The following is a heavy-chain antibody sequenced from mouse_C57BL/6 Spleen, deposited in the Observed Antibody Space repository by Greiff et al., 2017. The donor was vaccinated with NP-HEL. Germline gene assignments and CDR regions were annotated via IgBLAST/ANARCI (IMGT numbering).Heavy chain of an antibody. V-gene: IGHV1-22*01. CDR3: AWGYVSWFAY. Sequence: EVQLQQSGPELVKPGASVKMSCKASGYTFTDYNMHWVKQSHGKSLEWIGYINPNNGGTSYNQKFKGKATLTVNKSSSTAYMELSSLTSEDSAVYCCAWGYVSWFAYWGQGTLVTVSA. J-gene: IGHJ3*01. CDR1: GYTFTDYN. D-gene: IGHD2-2*01. CDR2: INPNNGGT.